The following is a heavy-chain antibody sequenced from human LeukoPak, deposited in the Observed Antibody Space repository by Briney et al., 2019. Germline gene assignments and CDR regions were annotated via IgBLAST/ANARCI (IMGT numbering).Heavy chain of an antibody. CDR3: ARWGNKGAVTTSFDY. V-gene: IGHV4-38-2*02. Sequence: KPSETLSLTCTVSGYSISSGYYWGWIRQPPGKGLEWIGSIYHSGSTNYNPSLKSRVTISVDKSKNQFSLKLNYVTAADTAVYYCARWGNKGAVTTSFDYWGQGTLVTVSS. D-gene: IGHD1/OR15-1a*01. CDR2: IYHSGST. CDR1: GYSISSGYY. J-gene: IGHJ4*02.